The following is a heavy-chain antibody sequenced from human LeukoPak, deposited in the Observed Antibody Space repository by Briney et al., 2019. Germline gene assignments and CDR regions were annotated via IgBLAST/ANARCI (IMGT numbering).Heavy chain of an antibody. D-gene: IGHD1-26*01. CDR2: TYYRSKWYN. V-gene: IGHV6-1*01. J-gene: IGHJ6*02. CDR3: ARDMGPTYGYYFGMDV. Sequence: SQTLSLTCAISGDSVSSNSGAWNWIRQSPSRGLEWLGRTYYRSKWYNDFAVSVKSRITINPDTSKNQFSLQLNSVTPEGTAVYYCARDMGPTYGYYFGMDVWGQGTAVTVSS. CDR1: GDSVSSNSGA.